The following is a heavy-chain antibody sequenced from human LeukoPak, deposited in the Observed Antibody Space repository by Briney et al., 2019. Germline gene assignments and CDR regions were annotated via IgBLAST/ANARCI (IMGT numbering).Heavy chain of an antibody. Sequence: SETLSLTCTVSGGSISSHYWSWLRQPPGKGLEWIGYIYFSGSTNYNPSLKSRATISVDTSKNQLSLKLSSVTAADTAVYYCARQSGYTYGIDRWGQGTLVTVSS. CDR2: IYFSGST. CDR1: GGSISSHY. J-gene: IGHJ5*02. CDR3: ARQSGYTYGIDR. D-gene: IGHD5-18*01. V-gene: IGHV4-59*08.